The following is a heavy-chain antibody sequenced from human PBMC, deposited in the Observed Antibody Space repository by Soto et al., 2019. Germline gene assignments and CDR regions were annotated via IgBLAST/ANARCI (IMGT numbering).Heavy chain of an antibody. Sequence: QVQLAESGGGVVQPGRSLRLSCATSGFVSNDYDIHWVRQAPGKGLAWLASISSDGTKKYYAESVKGRFTISRDNSKNTLSRQLNSLGAEDTAVYYCSRGIKGGLDAWGPGTLVTVSS. CDR1: GFVSNDYD. CDR2: ISSDGTKK. V-gene: IGHV3-30*03. J-gene: IGHJ5*02. D-gene: IGHD2-21*01. CDR3: SRGIKGGLDA.